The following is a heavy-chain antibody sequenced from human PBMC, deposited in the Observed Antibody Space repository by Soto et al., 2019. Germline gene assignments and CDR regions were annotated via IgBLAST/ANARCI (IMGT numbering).Heavy chain of an antibody. V-gene: IGHV3-30*03. D-gene: IGHD2-15*01. J-gene: IGHJ4*02. CDR1: GFTFSSYG. CDR3: ARGGTSRGLADLDY. Sequence: GGSLRLSCAASGFTFSSYGMHWVRQAPGKGLEWVAVITYDGSKKYYVDSVKGRFTISRDNAKNTLYLQMNSLRAEDTAVYYCARGGTSRGLADLDYWGQGTLVTVSS. CDR2: ITYDGSKK.